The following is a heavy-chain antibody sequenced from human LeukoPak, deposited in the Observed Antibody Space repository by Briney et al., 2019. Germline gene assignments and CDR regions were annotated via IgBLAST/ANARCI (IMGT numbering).Heavy chain of an antibody. D-gene: IGHD4-23*01. CDR1: GGSFSGYY. J-gene: IGHJ4*02. CDR3: ARECQGVTTMGFDY. Sequence: SKTLSLTCAVYGGSFSGYYWSWIRQPPGKGLEWIGEINHSGSTNYNPSLKSRVTISVDTSKNQFSLKLSSVTAADTAVYYCARECQGVTTMGFDYWGQGTLVTVSS. CDR2: INHSGST. V-gene: IGHV4-34*01.